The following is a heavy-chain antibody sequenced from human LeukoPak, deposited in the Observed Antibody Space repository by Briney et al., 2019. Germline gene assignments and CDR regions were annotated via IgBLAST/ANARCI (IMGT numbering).Heavy chain of an antibody. CDR2: INPSGSST. D-gene: IGHD3-3*01. V-gene: IGHV1-46*01. Sequence: GASVKVSFKASGYTFATYYMHWVRHAPAQGLELMGIINPSGSSTSYAQKFQGRVTMTRETSTSTIYMELSSLRSEDTAVYYCAMRAGGYYGNMAVWGKGTTVTVSS. CDR3: AMRAGGYYGNMAV. J-gene: IGHJ6*03. CDR1: GYTFATYY.